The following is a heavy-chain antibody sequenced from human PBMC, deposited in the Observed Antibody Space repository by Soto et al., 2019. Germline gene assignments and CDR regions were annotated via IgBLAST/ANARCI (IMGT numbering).Heavy chain of an antibody. D-gene: IGHD6-13*01. Sequence: SVKVSCKASGGTFSSYAISWVRQAPGQGLEWMGGIIPIFGTANYAQKFQGRVTITADESTSTAYMELSSLRSEDTAVYYCARDVAAAGIYYYYYYGMDIWGQGTTVTVSS. CDR1: GGTFSSYA. CDR3: ARDVAAAGIYYYYYYGMDI. V-gene: IGHV1-69*13. J-gene: IGHJ6*02. CDR2: IIPIFGTA.